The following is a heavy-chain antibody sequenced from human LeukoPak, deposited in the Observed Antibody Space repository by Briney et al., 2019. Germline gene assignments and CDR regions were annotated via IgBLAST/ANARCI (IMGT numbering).Heavy chain of an antibody. CDR1: GGSFSGYY. J-gene: IGHJ3*02. V-gene: IGHV4-34*01. D-gene: IGHD2-15*01. Sequence: SKTLSLTCAANGGSFSGYYWSWFRQPPGKGLEWIGEINHSGSPNYNPSLKSRVNISVDTSKNQFSLKLSSVTAADTAVYYCARGGCSGGSCYEDAFDIWGQGTMVTVSS. CDR3: ARGGCSGGSCYEDAFDI. CDR2: INHSGSP.